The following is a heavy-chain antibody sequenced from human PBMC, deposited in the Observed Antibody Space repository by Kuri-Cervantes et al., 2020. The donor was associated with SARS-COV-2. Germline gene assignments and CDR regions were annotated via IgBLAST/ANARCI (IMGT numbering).Heavy chain of an antibody. CDR2: INPNSGGT. Sequence: ASVKVSCKASGGTFSSYTINWVRQAPGQGLEWTGRINPNSGGTNYAQKFQGRVTMTRDTSISTAYMELSRLRSDDTAVYYYARALIAVAGKNYYGMDVWGQGTTVTVSS. CDR1: GGTFSSYT. D-gene: IGHD6-19*01. J-gene: IGHJ6*02. V-gene: IGHV1-2*06. CDR3: ARALIAVAGKNYYGMDV.